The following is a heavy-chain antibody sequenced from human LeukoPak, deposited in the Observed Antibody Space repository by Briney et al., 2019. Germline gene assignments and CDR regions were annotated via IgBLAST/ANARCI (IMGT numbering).Heavy chain of an antibody. Sequence: ASVKVSCKASGYIFTGYYIHWVRQAPGQGLEYMGWINPNSGGTNYAQKFQGRVTMTRDTSISTAYMELSRLRSDDTAVYYCARDLYQWLPSTRPRDYYYYMDVWGEGTTVTVSS. CDR2: INPNSGGT. D-gene: IGHD6-19*01. V-gene: IGHV1-2*02. J-gene: IGHJ6*03. CDR1: GYIFTGYY. CDR3: ARDLYQWLPSTRPRDYYYYMDV.